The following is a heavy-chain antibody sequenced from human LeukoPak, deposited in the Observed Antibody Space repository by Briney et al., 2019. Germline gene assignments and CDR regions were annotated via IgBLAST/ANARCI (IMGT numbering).Heavy chain of an antibody. CDR3: ARDTSLDDFWNMGAFDI. Sequence: QPGGSLRLSCAASGFTFSSYWMSWVRQAPGKGLEWVANIKQDGSEKYYVDSVKGRFTISRDNAKNSLYLQMNSLRAEDTAVYYCARDTSLDDFWNMGAFDIWGQGTMVTVSS. J-gene: IGHJ3*02. D-gene: IGHD3-3*01. CDR1: GFTFSSYW. CDR2: IKQDGSEK. V-gene: IGHV3-7*01.